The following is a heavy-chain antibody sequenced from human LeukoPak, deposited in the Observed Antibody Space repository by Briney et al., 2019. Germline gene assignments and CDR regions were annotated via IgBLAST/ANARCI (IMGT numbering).Heavy chain of an antibody. D-gene: IGHD6-19*01. CDR1: GGSISSGDYY. CDR2: IHYRGST. Sequence: RSSETLSLTCTVSGGSISSGDYYWTWIRQHPGKGLEWIGYIHYRGSTYYNPSLKCRLTISVDTSKNQFSLKVSSVTAADTAVYYCARAKYNSGWYLDYWGQGTLVTVSS. V-gene: IGHV4-31*03. CDR3: ARAKYNSGWYLDY. J-gene: IGHJ4*02.